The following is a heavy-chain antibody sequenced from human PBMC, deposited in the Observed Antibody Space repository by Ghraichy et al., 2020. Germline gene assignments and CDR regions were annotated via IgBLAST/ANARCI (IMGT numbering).Heavy chain of an antibody. CDR3: AGDDGDYVFDY. D-gene: IGHD4-17*01. CDR1: GFTFRSYS. J-gene: IGHJ4*02. Sequence: GGSLRLSCTASGFTFRSYSMNWVRQAPGKGLEWVSYISSGSRTIYYADSVKGRFTISRDNAKNSLYLQMNSLRVEDTAVYYCAGDDGDYVFDYWGQGTLVTVSS. V-gene: IGHV3-48*04. CDR2: ISSGSRTI.